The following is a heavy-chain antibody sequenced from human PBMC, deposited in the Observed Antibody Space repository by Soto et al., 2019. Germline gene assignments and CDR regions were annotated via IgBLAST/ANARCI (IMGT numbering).Heavy chain of an antibody. V-gene: IGHV1-18*01. CDR2: ISAHNGNT. D-gene: IGHD1-1*01. CDR1: GYAFTTYG. J-gene: IGHJ4*02. CDR3: ARGRYGDY. Sequence: QVHLVQSGAEVKKPGASVKVSCTGSGYAFTTYGITWVRQAPGQGLEWMEWISAHNGNTNYAQKLQGRVTVTRDTSTSTAYMELRSLRSDDTAVYYCARGRYGDYWGQGALVTVSS.